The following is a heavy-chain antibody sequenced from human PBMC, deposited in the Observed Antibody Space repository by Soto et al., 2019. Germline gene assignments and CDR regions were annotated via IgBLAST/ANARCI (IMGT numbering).Heavy chain of an antibody. CDR2: IIPIFGTA. J-gene: IGHJ5*02. D-gene: IGHD2-2*01. CDR1: GGTFSSSP. CDR3: ARERVYCSSTSCPNWFDP. Sequence: SVKVSCKASGGTFSSSPISWGRQAPGQGLEWMGGIIPIFGTANYAQKFQGRVTITADESTSTAYMELSSLRSEDTAVYYCARERVYCSSTSCPNWFDPWGQGTLVTVSS. V-gene: IGHV1-69*13.